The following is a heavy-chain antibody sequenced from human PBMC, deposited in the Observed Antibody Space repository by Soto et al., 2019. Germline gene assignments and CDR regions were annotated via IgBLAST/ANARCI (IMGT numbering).Heavy chain of an antibody. V-gene: IGHV4-59*01. CDR2: MYYSGST. CDR1: GGSISNYY. J-gene: IGHJ4*02. D-gene: IGHD2-15*01. CDR3: ARAGAATLSDY. Sequence: PSETLSLTCTVSGGSISNYYWSWIRQPPGKGLEWIGYMYYSGSTNYNPSLKSRVTISLDTSKNQFSLKLSSVTAADTAVYYCARAGAATLSDYWAQGTLVPVSS.